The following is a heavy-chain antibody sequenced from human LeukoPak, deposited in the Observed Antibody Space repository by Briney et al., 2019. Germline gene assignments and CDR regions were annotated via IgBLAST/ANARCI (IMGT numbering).Heavy chain of an antibody. V-gene: IGHV2-5*02. CDR1: GFSLSTSGVG. CDR3: AHRRPYYDSSGYFRVSNAFDI. Sequence: SGPTLVSPTQTLTLTCTFSGFSLSTSGVGVGWIRQPPGKALEWLALIYWDDDKRYSPSLKSRLTITKDTSKNQVVLTMTNMDPVDTATYYCAHRRPYYDSSGYFRVSNAFDIWGQGTMVTVSS. D-gene: IGHD3-22*01. CDR2: IYWDDDK. J-gene: IGHJ3*02.